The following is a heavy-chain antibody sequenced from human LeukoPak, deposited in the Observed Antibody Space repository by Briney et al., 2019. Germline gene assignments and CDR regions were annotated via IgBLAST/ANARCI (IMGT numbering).Heavy chain of an antibody. D-gene: IGHD3-22*01. CDR3: AVTSSGYSYYYYYGMDV. Sequence: GASVKVSCKASVYTFTSYGISWVRQAPGQGLEWMGWISAYNGNTNYAQKLQGRVTMTTDTSTSTAYMELRRLRSVDTAVYYCAVTSSGYSYYYYYGMDVWGQGTTVTVSS. V-gene: IGHV1-18*01. J-gene: IGHJ6*02. CDR1: VYTFTSYG. CDR2: ISAYNGNT.